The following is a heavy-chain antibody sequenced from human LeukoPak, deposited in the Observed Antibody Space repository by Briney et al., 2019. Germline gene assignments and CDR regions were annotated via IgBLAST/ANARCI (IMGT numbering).Heavy chain of an antibody. J-gene: IGHJ4*02. CDR2: IKQDGSVQ. CDR3: ARGGDYYDFWSGYYTGMSLDY. V-gene: IGHV3-7*01. D-gene: IGHD3-3*01. CDR1: KFTFSSYW. Sequence: GGSLRLSCAASKFTFSSYWMSWVRQAPGKGLEWVANIKQDGSVQSYMDSLKGRFSVSRDNAKNSLYLQMNSLRAEDTAVYYCARGGDYYDFWSGYYTGMSLDYWGQGTLVTVSS.